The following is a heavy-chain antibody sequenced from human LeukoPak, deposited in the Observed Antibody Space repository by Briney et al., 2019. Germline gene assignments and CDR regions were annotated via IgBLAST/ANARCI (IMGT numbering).Heavy chain of an antibody. CDR2: INHSGST. CDR1: GGSFSGYY. CDR3: ARGRWGTLNYMDV. D-gene: IGHD3-16*01. J-gene: IGHJ6*03. Sequence: SETLSLTCAVYGGSFSGYYWSWIRQPPGKGLEWIGEINHSGSTNYNPSLKSRVTISVDTSKNQLSLKLSSVTAADTAVYYCARGRWGTLNYMDVWGKGTTVTVSS. V-gene: IGHV4-34*01.